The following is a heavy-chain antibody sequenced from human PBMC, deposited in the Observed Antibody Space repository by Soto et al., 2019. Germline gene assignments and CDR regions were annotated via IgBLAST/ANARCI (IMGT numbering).Heavy chain of an antibody. D-gene: IGHD1-1*01. J-gene: IGHJ4*02. CDR1: GFTFRSYV. V-gene: IGHV3-23*01. CDR3: ASEGDRYGTVVFDI. Sequence: GGSLSLSCAASGFTFRSYVMSWVRQAPGKGLEWVAGIPVIGERRYYADSVKGRFTISGDNAKNTLYLQMDSLRVEDAAVYFCASEGDRYGTVVFDIWGQGAMVTVSS. CDR2: IPVIGERR.